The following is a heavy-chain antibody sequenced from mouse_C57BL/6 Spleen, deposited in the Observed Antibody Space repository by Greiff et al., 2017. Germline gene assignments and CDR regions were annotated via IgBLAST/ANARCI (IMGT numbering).Heavy chain of an antibody. CDR2: IYPGSGSN. CDR1: GYTFTSYW. D-gene: IGHD1-1*01. J-gene: IGHJ4*01. V-gene: IGHV1-55*01. CDR3: ASYGRVYAMDY. Sequence: VQLQQPGAELVKPGASVKMSCKASGYTFTSYWITWVKQRPGQGLEWIGDIYPGSGSNNYNEKFKSKATLTVDTSSSTAYMQLSSLTSEDSAVYYCASYGRVYAMDYWGQGTSVTVSS.